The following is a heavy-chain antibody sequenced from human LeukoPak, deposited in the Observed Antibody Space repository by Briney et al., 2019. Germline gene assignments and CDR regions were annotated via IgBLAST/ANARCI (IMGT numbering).Heavy chain of an antibody. CDR3: ARHVAVGETA. V-gene: IGHV4-59*08. J-gene: IGHJ5*02. D-gene: IGHD1-26*01. CDR1: GGSSSSDC. CDR2: IYYTGST. Sequence: SETLSLTCTVSGGSSSSDCWSWIRQPPGKGLEWIGYIYYTGSTTYSPSYKSRVTISIDTSRNQISLKLTSVTAADTAVYYCARHVAVGETAWGQGTLVTVFS.